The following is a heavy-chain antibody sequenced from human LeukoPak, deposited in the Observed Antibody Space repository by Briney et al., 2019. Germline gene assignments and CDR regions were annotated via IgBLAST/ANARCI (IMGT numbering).Heavy chain of an antibody. CDR1: GFTFSNYN. CDR2: ISGGSERI. J-gene: IGHJ3*01. V-gene: IGHV3-48*02. Sequence: GGSLRLSCAVSGFTFSNYNVNWIRQAPGKGPEWVSSISGGSERIYYADSVKGRFTISRDNAKNSLSLQMDGLRDEDTALYYCTRRLSVWGQGTMVIVSS. CDR3: TRRLSV.